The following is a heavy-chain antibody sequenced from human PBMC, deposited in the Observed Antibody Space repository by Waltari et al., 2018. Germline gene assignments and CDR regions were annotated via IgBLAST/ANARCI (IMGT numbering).Heavy chain of an antibody. CDR3: ARDLIAVARTRANFDL. Sequence: QVQLVQSGAEVKKPGASVKVSCKASGYTFTGYYMHWVQQAPGQGLEWMGWINPNSGGTNYAQKFQGRVTMTRDTSISTAYMELSRLRSDDTAVYYCARDLIAVARTRANFDLWGRGTLVTVSS. CDR1: GYTFTGYY. D-gene: IGHD6-19*01. CDR2: INPNSGGT. J-gene: IGHJ2*01. V-gene: IGHV1-2*02.